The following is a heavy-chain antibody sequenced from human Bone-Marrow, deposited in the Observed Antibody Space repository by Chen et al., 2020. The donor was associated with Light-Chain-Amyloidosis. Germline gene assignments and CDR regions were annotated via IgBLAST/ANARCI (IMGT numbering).Heavy chain of an antibody. D-gene: IGHD1-26*01. Sequence: EVQVVESGGGWVKPGRSLRLSCTGSGFSLNDYAVSWFRQAPGKGLEWVSFIRSNYYGGTTEYAPSVKGRFTNSRDDSKSIAYLEMTGLKSEDTAVYFCAPGGPIAHGFDSWGQGTVVTVSS. CDR1: GFSLNDYA. V-gene: IGHV3-49*05. CDR3: APGGPIAHGFDS. CDR2: IRSNYYGGTT. J-gene: IGHJ3*01.